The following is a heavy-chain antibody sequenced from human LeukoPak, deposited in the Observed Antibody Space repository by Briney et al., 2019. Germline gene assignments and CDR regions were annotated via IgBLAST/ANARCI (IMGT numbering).Heavy chain of an antibody. Sequence: GTSLRLSCEASGVTSSTFPMHWGRQSPDKRLEWVAVISHDGRDTYYADSVKGRCTISRDNSKNTLYLQMNSLGPEDTAVVYCARVGRVSIYPIDRDVWGKGNTVIVSS. CDR1: GVTSSTFP. CDR3: ARVGRVSIYPIDRDV. D-gene: IGHD6-6*01. CDR2: ISHDGRDT. J-gene: IGHJ6*03. V-gene: IGHV3-30*04.